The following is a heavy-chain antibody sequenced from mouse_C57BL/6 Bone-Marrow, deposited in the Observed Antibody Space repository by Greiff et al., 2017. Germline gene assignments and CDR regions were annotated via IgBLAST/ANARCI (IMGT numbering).Heavy chain of an antibody. D-gene: IGHD3-2*01. CDR1: GFTFTDYY. Sequence: VKLMESGGGLVQPGGSLSLSCAASGFTFTDYYMSWVRQPPGKALEWLGFIRNKANGYTTEYSASVKGRFTISRDNSQSILYLQMNALRAEDSATYYCARYIQTALDYWGQGTTLTVSS. V-gene: IGHV7-3*01. CDR3: ARYIQTALDY. CDR2: IRNKANGYTT. J-gene: IGHJ2*01.